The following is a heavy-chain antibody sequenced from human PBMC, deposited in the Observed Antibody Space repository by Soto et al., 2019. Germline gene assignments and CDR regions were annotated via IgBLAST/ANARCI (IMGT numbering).Heavy chain of an antibody. V-gene: IGHV3-53*02. J-gene: IGHJ6*02. CDR2: IYGGGDT. CDR3: ARDRWGWEKGGYPHSNGMIV. Sequence: EEQLVETGGKLVQPGGSLRLSCVVSGFTVSSNYMSWVRQAPGGGLEWVSSIYGGGDTFYADSVNGRFTISKDSSQNTLYLQMISLKADDSAVYYCARDRWGWEKGGYPHSNGMIVWGQGTTVTVSS. CDR1: GFTVSSNY. D-gene: IGHD5-12*01.